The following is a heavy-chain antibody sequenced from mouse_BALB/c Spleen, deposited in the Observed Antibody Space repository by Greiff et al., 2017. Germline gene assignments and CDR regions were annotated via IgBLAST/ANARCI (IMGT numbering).Heavy chain of an antibody. D-gene: IGHD2-1*01. CDR3: ARSRIYYGLWYFDV. J-gene: IGHJ1*01. CDR1: GYTFTDYN. CDR2: INPNNGGT. Sequence: EVQLQQSGPELVKPGASVKIPCKASGYTFTDYNMDWVKQSHGKSLEWIGDINPNNGGTIYNQKFKGKATLTVDKSSSTAYMELRSLTSEDTAVYYCARSRIYYGLWYFDVWGAGTTVTVSS. V-gene: IGHV1-18*01.